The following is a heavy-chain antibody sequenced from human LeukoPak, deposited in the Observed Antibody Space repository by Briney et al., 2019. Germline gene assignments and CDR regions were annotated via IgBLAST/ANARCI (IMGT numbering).Heavy chain of an antibody. CDR2: VDTSGST. V-gene: IGHV4-4*07. CDR3: ARGLGGASYYMDV. J-gene: IGHJ6*03. Sequence: TSETLSLTCSVSSGSTSSFYWTWVRQSAWKGLEWIGRVDTSGSTHYNPSLKGRATMSLDTSKYQFSLRLTSVTVADTAVYYCARGLGGASYYMDVWGKGTTVTVSS. D-gene: IGHD3-16*01. CDR1: SGSTSSFY.